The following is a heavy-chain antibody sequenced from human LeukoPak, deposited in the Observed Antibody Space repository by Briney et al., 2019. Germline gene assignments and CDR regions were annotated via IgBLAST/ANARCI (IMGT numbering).Heavy chain of an antibody. CDR3: ARDSHIDAFDI. CDR2: VYYSGST. Sequence: PSEALSLTCTVSGGSISSYYWSWIRQPPGKGLEWIGYVYYSGSTNYNPSLKSRVTISVDTSKNQFSLKLSSVTAADTAVYYCARDSHIDAFDIWGQGTMVTVSS. V-gene: IGHV4-59*01. CDR1: GGSISSYY. J-gene: IGHJ3*02.